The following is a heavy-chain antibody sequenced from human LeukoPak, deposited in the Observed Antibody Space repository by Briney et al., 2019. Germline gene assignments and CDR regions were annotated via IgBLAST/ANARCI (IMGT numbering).Heavy chain of an antibody. V-gene: IGHV1-8*03. D-gene: IGHD1/OR15-1a*01. CDR3: ARMNKSGANNWFDP. J-gene: IGHJ5*02. Sequence: ASVKVSCEASGYTFINYDINWVRQATGQGLEWMGWLNPNSGNTGYAQKFQGRVTITRDTSINTAYTELSSLSSEDTAIYYCARMNKSGANNWFDPWGQGTLVTVSS. CDR1: GYTFINYD. CDR2: LNPNSGNT.